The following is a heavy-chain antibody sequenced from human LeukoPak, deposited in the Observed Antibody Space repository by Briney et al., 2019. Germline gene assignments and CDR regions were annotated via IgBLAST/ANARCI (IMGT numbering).Heavy chain of an antibody. CDR2: ISSSSTYI. Sequence: GGSLRLSCAASGFTFSSYSMNWVRQAPGEGLEWASSISSSSTYIYYADSLKGRFTISRDNAKNSLFLQMNSLRAEDTAVYYCAELGITMIGGVWGKGTTVTISS. CDR3: AELGITMIGGV. D-gene: IGHD3-10*02. V-gene: IGHV3-21*01. J-gene: IGHJ6*04. CDR1: GFTFSSYS.